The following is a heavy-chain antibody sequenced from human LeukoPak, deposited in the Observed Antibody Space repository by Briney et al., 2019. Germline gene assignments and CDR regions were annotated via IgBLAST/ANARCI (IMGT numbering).Heavy chain of an antibody. CDR1: GGSISSGGYY. CDR3: ARWRMTTVTTGWFDP. Sequence: SETLSLTCTVSGGSISSGGYYWSWIRQHPGKGLEWIGYIYYSGSTYYNPSLKSRVTISVDTSKNQFSLKLSSVTAADTAVYYCARWRMTTVTTGWFDPWGQGTLVTVSS. CDR2: IYYSGST. V-gene: IGHV4-31*03. J-gene: IGHJ5*02. D-gene: IGHD4-17*01.